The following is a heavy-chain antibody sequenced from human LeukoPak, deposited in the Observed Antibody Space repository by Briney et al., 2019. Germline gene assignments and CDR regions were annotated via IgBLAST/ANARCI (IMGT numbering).Heavy chain of an antibody. CDR3: AKDLGRVVVITTVTGAFDI. V-gene: IGHV3-23*01. CDR1: GFTFSSYA. J-gene: IGHJ3*02. D-gene: IGHD3-22*01. Sequence: GGSLRLSCAASGFTFSSYAMSWVRQAPGKGLEWVSAISGSGGSTYYADSVKGRFTISGDNSKNTLYLQMNSLRAEDTAVYYCAKDLGRVVVITTVTGAFDIWGQGTMVTVSS. CDR2: ISGSGGST.